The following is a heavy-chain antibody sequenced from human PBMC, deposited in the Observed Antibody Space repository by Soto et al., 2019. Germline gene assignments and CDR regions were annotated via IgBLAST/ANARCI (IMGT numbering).Heavy chain of an antibody. D-gene: IGHD3-3*01. Sequence: ASVKVSCKASGYTFTSYDINWVRQATGQGLEWMGWMNPNSGNTGYAQKFQGRVTMTRNTSISTAYMELSSLRSEGTAVYYCARRYDFWSGYYPYYYYGMDVWGQGTTVTVSS. CDR3: ARRYDFWSGYYPYYYYGMDV. J-gene: IGHJ6*02. CDR1: GYTFTSYD. CDR2: MNPNSGNT. V-gene: IGHV1-8*01.